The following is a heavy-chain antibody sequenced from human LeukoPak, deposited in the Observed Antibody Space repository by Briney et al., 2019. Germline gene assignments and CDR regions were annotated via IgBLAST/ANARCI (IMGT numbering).Heavy chain of an antibody. Sequence: GGSLRLSCAASGFTFSSYSMNWVRQAPGKGLEWVSSISSSSSYVYYADSVKGRFTISRDNAKNSLYLQMNSLRAEDTAAYYCARDKGHSSGWYPWGQGTLVTVSS. V-gene: IGHV3-21*01. D-gene: IGHD6-19*01. CDR3: ARDKGHSSGWYP. CDR2: ISSSSSYV. CDR1: GFTFSSYS. J-gene: IGHJ5*02.